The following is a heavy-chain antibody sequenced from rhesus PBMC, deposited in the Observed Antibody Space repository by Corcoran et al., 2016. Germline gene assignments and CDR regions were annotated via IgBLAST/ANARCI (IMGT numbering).Heavy chain of an antibody. CDR1: GGSISDDYY. D-gene: IGHD2-21*01. Sequence: QVQLQESGPGLVKPSETLSLTCAVSGGSISDDYYWRWIRQPPGKGLEWIGYIYGSGGGTNYNPSLNNPDTIAIDTSKNQFSPKLSSVTAADTAVYYCARGPYCTGSGCYGCFDVWGPGVLDTVSA. V-gene: IGHV4-106*01. CDR3: ARGPYCTGSGCYGCFDV. J-gene: IGHJ5-1*01. CDR2: IYGSGGGT.